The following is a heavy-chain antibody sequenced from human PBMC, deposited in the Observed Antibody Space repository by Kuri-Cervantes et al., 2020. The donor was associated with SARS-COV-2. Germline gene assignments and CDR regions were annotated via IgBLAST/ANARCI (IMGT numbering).Heavy chain of an antibody. J-gene: IGHJ5*02. Sequence: ASVKVSCKASGYTFTGYYMHWVRQAPGQGLEWMGWINPNSGNTNYAQKLQGRVTVTTDTSTSTAYMELRSLRSDDTAVYYCARCGYGGWFDPWGQGTLVTVAS. V-gene: IGHV1-18*04. D-gene: IGHD5-18*01. CDR2: INPNSGNT. CDR3: ARCGYGGWFDP. CDR1: GYTFTGYY.